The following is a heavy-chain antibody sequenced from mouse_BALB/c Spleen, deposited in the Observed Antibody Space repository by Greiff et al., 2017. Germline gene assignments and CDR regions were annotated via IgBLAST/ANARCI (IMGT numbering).Heavy chain of an antibody. Sequence: VQLQQSGAELARPGASVKLSCKASGYTFTSYWMQWVKQRPGQGLEWIGAIYPGDGDTRYTQKFKGKATLTADKSSSTAYMQLSSLASEDSAVYYCARLGYYGAYWGQGTLVTVSA. CDR2: IYPGDGDT. V-gene: IGHV1-87*01. CDR1: GYTFTSYW. D-gene: IGHD2-1*01. CDR3: ARLGYYGAY. J-gene: IGHJ3*01.